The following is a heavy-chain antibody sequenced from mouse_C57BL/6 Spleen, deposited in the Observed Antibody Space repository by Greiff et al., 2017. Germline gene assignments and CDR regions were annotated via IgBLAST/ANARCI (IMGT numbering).Heavy chain of an antibody. Sequence: QVQLQQPGAELVRPGSSVKLSCKASGYTFTSYWMHWVKQRPIQGLEWIGNIDPSDSATHYNQKFKDKVTLTVDKSASTAYMQLRSLTSEDSAVYYCARRYFDYWGQGTTLTVSS. CDR3: ARRYFDY. CDR1: GYTFTSYW. J-gene: IGHJ2*01. V-gene: IGHV1-52*01. CDR2: IDPSDSAT.